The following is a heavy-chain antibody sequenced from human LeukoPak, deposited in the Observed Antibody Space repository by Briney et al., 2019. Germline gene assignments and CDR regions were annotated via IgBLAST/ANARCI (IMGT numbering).Heavy chain of an antibody. J-gene: IGHJ6*02. D-gene: IGHD6-13*01. Sequence: ASVKVSCKASGYTFSGHYLHWVRQAPGQGLEWMGRINPNTGVTQYTENFQGRVTMTGDTSISTAYMELSRLTSDDTAVYYCARDIGQQREFGMDVWGQGTTVTVSS. CDR1: GYTFSGHY. CDR2: INPNTGVT. V-gene: IGHV1-2*06. CDR3: ARDIGQQREFGMDV.